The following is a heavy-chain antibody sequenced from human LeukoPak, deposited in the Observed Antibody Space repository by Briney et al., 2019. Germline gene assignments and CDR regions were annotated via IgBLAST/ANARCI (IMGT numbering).Heavy chain of an antibody. D-gene: IGHD3-16*01. J-gene: IGHJ4*02. CDR3: AKVRGGLASRPLDY. Sequence: GGSLRLSCAASGFTFSSYAMTWVRQAPGKGLEWVSSISGSGGSTYYADSVKGRFTISRDNSKNTLYLQMNSLRAEDTAVYYCAKVRGGLASRPLDYWGQGTLVTVSS. CDR1: GFTFSSYA. V-gene: IGHV3-23*01. CDR2: ISGSGGST.